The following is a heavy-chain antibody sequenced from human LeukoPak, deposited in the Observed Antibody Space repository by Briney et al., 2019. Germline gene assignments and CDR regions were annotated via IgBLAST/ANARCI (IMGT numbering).Heavy chain of an antibody. Sequence: PGGFLRLSCAASGFTFSDYWMSWVRQAPGKGLEWVANIKQDGSAKYYVDSVKGRFTISRDNAKNSLYLQMNSLRDDDTAVYYCARLSYDSGTHYTVYKYWGQGTLVTVSS. D-gene: IGHD3-10*01. CDR1: GFTFSDYW. CDR2: IKQDGSAK. V-gene: IGHV3-7*01. J-gene: IGHJ4*02. CDR3: ARLSYDSGTHYTVYKY.